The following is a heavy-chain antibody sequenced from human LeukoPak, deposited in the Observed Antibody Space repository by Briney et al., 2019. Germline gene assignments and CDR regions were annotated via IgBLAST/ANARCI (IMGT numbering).Heavy chain of an antibody. D-gene: IGHD3-3*01. V-gene: IGHV3-21*01. CDR2: ISSSSSYI. Sequence: PGGSLRLSCAASGFTFSSYSMNWVRQAPGKGLEWVSSISSSSSYIYYADSVKGRFTISRDNAKNSLYLQMNSLRAEDTAVYYCAREGLLEWFRGSDYWGQGTLVTVSS. CDR3: AREGLLEWFRGSDY. J-gene: IGHJ4*02. CDR1: GFTFSSYS.